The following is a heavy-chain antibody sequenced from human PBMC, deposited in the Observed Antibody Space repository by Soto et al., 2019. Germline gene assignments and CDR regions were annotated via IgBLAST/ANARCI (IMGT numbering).Heavy chain of an antibody. D-gene: IGHD6-6*01. CDR3: ARDRAARPTGWFDP. Sequence: SETLSLTCTVSGGSISMYYWSCIRQPPGKGLEWVGYSYYSGSTNYNPSLKGRVTLSVDTSKHKFSLKLSSVTAADTAVYYCARDRAARPTGWFDPWGQGTLVTVSS. J-gene: IGHJ5*02. CDR1: GGSISMYY. V-gene: IGHV4-59*01. CDR2: SYYSGST.